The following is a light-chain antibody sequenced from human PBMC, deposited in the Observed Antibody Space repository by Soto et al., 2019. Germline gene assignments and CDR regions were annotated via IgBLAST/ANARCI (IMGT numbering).Light chain of an antibody. CDR3: AAWDGSRDGVV. J-gene: IGLJ2*01. CDR1: GSNIGSQS. Sequence: QSVLTQPPSASGTPGQRVTISCSGSGSNIGSQSVNWYQQLPGTAPKLLIHTNNQRPSGVPDRFSGSKSGTSASLAISGLQSEYEADYYCAAWDGSRDGVVFGGGTQLTVL. CDR2: TNN. V-gene: IGLV1-44*01.